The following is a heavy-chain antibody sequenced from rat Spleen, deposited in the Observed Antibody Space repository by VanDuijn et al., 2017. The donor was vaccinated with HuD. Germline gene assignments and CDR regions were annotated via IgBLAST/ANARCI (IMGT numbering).Heavy chain of an antibody. J-gene: IGHJ3*01. CDR2: ISYDGSST. CDR1: GFSFSDYY. CDR3: ARHYDYSNWFAY. D-gene: IGHD1-5*01. Sequence: EVQLVESGGGLVQPGRSLKLSCAASGFSFSDYYMAWVRQAPTKGLAWVATISYDGSSTYYRGSVKGRFTISRDNAKDTQYLQMDSLRSEDTATYYCARHYDYSNWFAYWGQGTLVTVSS. V-gene: IGHV5-7*01.